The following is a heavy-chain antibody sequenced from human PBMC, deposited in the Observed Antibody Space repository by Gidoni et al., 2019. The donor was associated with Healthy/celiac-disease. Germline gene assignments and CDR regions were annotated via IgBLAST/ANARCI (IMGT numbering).Heavy chain of an antibody. CDR3: AKELWFGELENTPEYYFDY. V-gene: IGHV3-30*18. D-gene: IGHD3-10*01. Sequence: QVQLVESGGGVVQPGRSLRLSCAASGFTFSSYGMHWVRQAPGKGLEWVAVISYDGSNKYYADSVKGRFTISRDNSKNTLYLQMNSLRAEDTAVYYCAKELWFGELENTPEYYFDYWGQGTLVTVSS. CDR1: GFTFSSYG. J-gene: IGHJ4*02. CDR2: ISYDGSNK.